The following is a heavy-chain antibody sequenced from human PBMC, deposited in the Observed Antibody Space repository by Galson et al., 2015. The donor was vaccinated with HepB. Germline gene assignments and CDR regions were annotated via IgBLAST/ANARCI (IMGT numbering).Heavy chain of an antibody. CDR2: IIPILGIA. J-gene: IGHJ5*02. CDR3: ARGGGAMVRGVIITYWFDP. Sequence: SVKVSCKASGGTFSSYAISWVRQAPGQGLEWMGRIIPILGIANYAQKFQGRVTITADKSTSTAYMELSSLRSEDTAVYYCARGGGAMVRGVIITYWFDPWGQGTLVTVSS. D-gene: IGHD3-10*01. V-gene: IGHV1-69*04. CDR1: GGTFSSYA.